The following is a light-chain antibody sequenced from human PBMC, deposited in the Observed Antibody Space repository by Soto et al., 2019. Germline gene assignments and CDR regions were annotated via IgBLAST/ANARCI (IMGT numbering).Light chain of an antibody. CDR1: QSSSTG. CDR2: KPS. Sequence: DIQMTQSPSTLSASVGDRVTITCRASQSSSTGLAWYHQKPGKAPKLLIVKPSSFEVWVPSRFSGSGSGTEFNITVSSLQPDDCANYYCQQYNTYPLTFGGGTTVEIK. CDR3: QQYNTYPLT. V-gene: IGKV1-5*03. J-gene: IGKJ4*01.